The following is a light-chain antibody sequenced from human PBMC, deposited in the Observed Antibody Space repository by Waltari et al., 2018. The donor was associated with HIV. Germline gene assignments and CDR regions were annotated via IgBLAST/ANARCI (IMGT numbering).Light chain of an antibody. Sequence: SYALTQPSSVSVSPGQTVRITCSGDNLGEKLVCWYQQKPGQSPLLLIYADKKRPSGIPERFAASNSGNTATLAITETQTMDEADYYCQTWDNSAGVFGGGTKLTVL. CDR1: NLGEKL. V-gene: IGLV3-1*01. CDR3: QTWDNSAGV. CDR2: ADK. J-gene: IGLJ2*01.